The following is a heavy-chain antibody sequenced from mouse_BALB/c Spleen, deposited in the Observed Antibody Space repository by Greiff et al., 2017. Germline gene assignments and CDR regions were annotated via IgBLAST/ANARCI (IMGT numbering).Heavy chain of an antibody. D-gene: IGHD2-3*01. CDR2: IYWDDDK. V-gene: IGHV8-12*01. J-gene: IGHJ4*01. Sequence: QVQLKVSGPGILQPSQTLSLTCSFSGFSLSTSGMGVSWIRQPSGKGLEWLAHIYWDDDKRYNPSLKSRLTISKDTSRNQVFLKITSVDTADTATYYCARRVEDGYYEGVDYWGQGTSVTVSS. CDR1: GFSLSTSGMG. CDR3: ARRVEDGYYEGVDY.